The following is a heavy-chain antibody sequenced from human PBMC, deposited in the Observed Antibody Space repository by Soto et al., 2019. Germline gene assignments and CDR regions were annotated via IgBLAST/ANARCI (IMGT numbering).Heavy chain of an antibody. D-gene: IGHD1-1*01. CDR2: IYTSGST. J-gene: IGHJ4*02. Sequence: SETLSLTCTVSGGSISSYYWSWIRQPAGKGLEWIGRIYTSGSTNYNPSLKSRVTMSVDTSKNQFSLKLSSVTAADTAVYYCARSALSNWNDEQNFDYWGQGTLVTVSS. CDR3: ARSALSNWNDEQNFDY. V-gene: IGHV4-4*07. CDR1: GGSISSYY.